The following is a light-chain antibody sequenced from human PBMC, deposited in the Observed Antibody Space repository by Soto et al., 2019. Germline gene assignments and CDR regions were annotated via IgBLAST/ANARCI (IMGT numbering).Light chain of an antibody. CDR2: EVT. V-gene: IGLV2-8*01. CDR3: SSYAGRNNWV. CDR1: SSDVGGYNY. J-gene: IGLJ3*02. Sequence: QSVLTQPPSASGSPGQSVTISCTGTSSDVGGYNYVSWYQQHPGKAPKVIIYEVTKRPSGVPDRFSGSKSGNTASLTVSGLQPDDEADYYCSSYAGRNNWVFGGGTKLTVL.